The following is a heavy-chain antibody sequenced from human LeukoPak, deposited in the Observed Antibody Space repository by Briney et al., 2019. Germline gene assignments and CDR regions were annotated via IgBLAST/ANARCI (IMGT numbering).Heavy chain of an antibody. CDR1: GFTFSSFE. CDR2: ISSTFAI. CDR3: ARSLSGYNTDPFFEQ. Sequence: PGGSLRLSCVVSGFTFSSFEMNWVRQAPGKGLEWVSYISSTFAIHYADSVKGRFTISRDNARDSLYLQMNSLRDEVTAVYYCARSLSGYNTDPFFEQWGQGALVTVSS. D-gene: IGHD5-12*01. J-gene: IGHJ4*02. V-gene: IGHV3-48*03.